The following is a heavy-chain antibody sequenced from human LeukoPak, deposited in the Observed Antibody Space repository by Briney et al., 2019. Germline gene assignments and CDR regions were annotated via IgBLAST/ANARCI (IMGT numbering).Heavy chain of an antibody. CDR3: ARDPGGNSEGGY. J-gene: IGHJ4*02. V-gene: IGHV4-4*07. Sequence: SETLSLTCTVSGGSISSYHWSWLREPAGKGLEWIGRIYTSGSTNYNPSLKSRFTMSVDTSKNQFSLKLSSVTAADTAVYYCARDPGGNSEGGYWGQGTLVTVSS. D-gene: IGHD4-23*01. CDR1: GGSISSYH. CDR2: IYTSGST.